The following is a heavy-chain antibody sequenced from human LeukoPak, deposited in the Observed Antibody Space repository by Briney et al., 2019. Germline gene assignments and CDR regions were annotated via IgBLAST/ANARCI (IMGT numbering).Heavy chain of an antibody. CDR2: IKSKTDGGTT. CDR3: TTDSERSGWPAGGY. D-gene: IGHD6-19*01. CDR1: GFTFSNAW. V-gene: IGHV3-15*01. Sequence: GGSLRLSCAASGFTFSNAWMSWVRQAPGKGLELVGRIKSKTDGGTTDYAAPVKGRFTISRDDSKNTLYLQMNSLKTEDTAVYYCTTDSERSGWPAGGYWGQGTLVTVSS. J-gene: IGHJ4*02.